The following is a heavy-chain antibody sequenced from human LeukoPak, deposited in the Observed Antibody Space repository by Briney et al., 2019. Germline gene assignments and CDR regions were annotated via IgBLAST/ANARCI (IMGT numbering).Heavy chain of an antibody. J-gene: IGHJ6*04. Sequence: GGSLRLSSAPSGFTFSSYAMSWVRQAPGKGLECVSAISRSSGSTYYADSVKGLFTISRDNSKNTLYLQMNSLRAEDTAVYYCAKRIWPDYYYGMDVWGKGTTVTVSS. CDR3: AKRIWPDYYYGMDV. V-gene: IGHV3-23*01. CDR2: ISRSSGST. CDR1: GFTFSSYA.